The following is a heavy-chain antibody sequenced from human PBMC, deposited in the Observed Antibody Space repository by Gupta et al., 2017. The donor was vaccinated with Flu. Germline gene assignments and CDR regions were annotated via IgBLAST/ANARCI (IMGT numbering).Heavy chain of an antibody. CDR1: GFTFSSYA. CDR2: ISGSGGST. D-gene: IGHD2-15*01. Sequence: EVQLLESGGGLVQPGGSLRLSCAASGFTFSSYAMSWVRQAPGKGLEWVSAISGSGGSTYYADSVKGRFTISRDNSKNTLYLQMNSLRAEDTAVYYCAKIPLEDCSGGSCYQTYFDYWGQGTLVTVSS. J-gene: IGHJ4*02. CDR3: AKIPLEDCSGGSCYQTYFDY. V-gene: IGHV3-23*01.